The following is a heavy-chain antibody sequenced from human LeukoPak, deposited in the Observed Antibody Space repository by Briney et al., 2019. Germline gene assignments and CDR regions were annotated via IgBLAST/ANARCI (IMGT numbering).Heavy chain of an antibody. D-gene: IGHD5-12*01. CDR1: GFTFSSYS. CDR3: ARGPHGHIVATMDV. V-gene: IGHV3-21*04. CDR2: ISGSSGYI. J-gene: IGHJ6*03. Sequence: TGGSLRLSCAASGFTFSSYSMNWVRQAPGKGLEWVSSISGSSGYISYADSVKGRFTISRDNAKNSLFLQMNSLRAEDTAVYYCARGPHGHIVATMDVWGKGTTVTISS.